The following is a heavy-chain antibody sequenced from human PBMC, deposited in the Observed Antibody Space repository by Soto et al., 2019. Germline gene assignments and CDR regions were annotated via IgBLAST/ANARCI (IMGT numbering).Heavy chain of an antibody. CDR1: GGSTRPDR. D-gene: IGHD5-18*01. CDR3: ARQGRFGSYGFFDY. CDR2: IYYSGST. V-gene: IGHV4-59*08. Sequence: SQTRSHTCTGSGGSTRPDRWRGIRHPPGKGMEGIGYIYYSGSTNYNPSLKSRVTISVDTSKNQFSLKLSSVTAADTAVYYCARQGRFGSYGFFDYWGQGTLVTVSS. J-gene: IGHJ4*02.